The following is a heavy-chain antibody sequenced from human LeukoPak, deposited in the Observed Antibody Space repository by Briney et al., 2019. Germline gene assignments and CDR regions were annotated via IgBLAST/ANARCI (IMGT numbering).Heavy chain of an antibody. CDR1: GFTFNDAW. CDR2: IKRKTDGGTT. J-gene: IGHJ4*02. V-gene: IGHV3-15*07. Sequence: GGSLRLSCAASGFTFNDAWMNWVRQAPGKGLEWVGRIKRKTDGGTTDYAAPVKGRFTISRDDSKNTLYLQMNSLKTEDTAVYYCTTGNWGPHWGQGTLVTVSS. CDR3: TTGNWGPH. D-gene: IGHD7-27*01.